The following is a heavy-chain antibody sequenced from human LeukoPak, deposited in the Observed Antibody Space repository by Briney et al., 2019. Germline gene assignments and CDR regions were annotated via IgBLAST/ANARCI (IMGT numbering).Heavy chain of an antibody. CDR1: GGSISSHY. Sequence: SETLSLTCTVSGGSISSHYWSWIRQPPGKGLEWIGYIYYSGSTNYNPSLKSRVTISVDTSKNQFSLKLSSVTAADTAVYYCAGLDTAMATYYYYYYMDVWGKGTTVTVSS. D-gene: IGHD5-18*01. CDR2: IYYSGST. V-gene: IGHV4-59*11. CDR3: AGLDTAMATYYYYYYMDV. J-gene: IGHJ6*03.